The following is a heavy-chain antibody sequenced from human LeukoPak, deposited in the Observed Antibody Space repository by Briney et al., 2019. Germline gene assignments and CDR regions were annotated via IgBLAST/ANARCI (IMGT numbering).Heavy chain of an antibody. CDR3: ARDLLRANIWQQLVRGNWVDP. D-gene: IGHD6-13*01. CDR2: ISAYNGNT. J-gene: IGHJ5*02. V-gene: IGHV1-18*01. Sequence: ASVKVSCKASGYTFTSFGISWVRQAPGQGLEWMGWISAYNGNTNYAQKLQGRVTMTTDTSTSTAYMELRSLRSDDTAVYYCARDLLRANIWQQLVRGNWVDPWGQGTLVTVSS. CDR1: GYTFTSFG.